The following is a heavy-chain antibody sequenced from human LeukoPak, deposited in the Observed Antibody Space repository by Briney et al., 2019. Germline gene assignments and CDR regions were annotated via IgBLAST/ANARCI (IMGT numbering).Heavy chain of an antibody. CDR3: ARARGYDSGYDNYLKNSWFDP. Sequence: PSETLSPTCIVAGGSIHTYYGGWIRQPPGNGLEWVGYMSETGRTNYNPPLKSRVTISGDTPKNQISPKVNSVTAADTAVYFCARARGYDSGYDNYLKNSWFDPWGQGTLVTVSS. V-gene: IGHV4-59*01. CDR2: MSETGRT. J-gene: IGHJ5*02. D-gene: IGHD5-12*01. CDR1: GGSIHTYY.